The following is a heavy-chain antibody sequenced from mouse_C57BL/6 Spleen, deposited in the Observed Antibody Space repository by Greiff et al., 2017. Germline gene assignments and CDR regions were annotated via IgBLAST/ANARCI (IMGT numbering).Heavy chain of an antibody. D-gene: IGHD2-1*01. J-gene: IGHJ4*01. CDR3: ARHEGYGNYGAMDY. Sequence: DVMLVESGGGLVQPGGSLKLSCAASGFTFSDYGMAWVRQAPRKGPEWVAFISTLAYSIYYADTVTGRFTLPRENAKNTLDLEMSSLRSEETAMYYCARHEGYGNYGAMDYWGQGTSVTVSS. CDR1: GFTFSDYG. V-gene: IGHV5-15*01. CDR2: ISTLAYSI.